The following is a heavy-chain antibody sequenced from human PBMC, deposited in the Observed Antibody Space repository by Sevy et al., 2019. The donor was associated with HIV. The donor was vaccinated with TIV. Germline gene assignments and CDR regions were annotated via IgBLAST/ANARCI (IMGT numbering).Heavy chain of an antibody. J-gene: IGHJ4*02. CDR2: SYYRSTWHK. D-gene: IGHD6-19*01. V-gene: IGHV6-1*01. CDR3: ARAVAGVYYFDY. Sequence: SQTLSLTCVISGDSVSRNGAAWNWIMQSPSRGLEWLGRSYYRSTWHKDYAISVKSRLTITPDTSKNQFFLQLNSVTPEDTAMYYCARAVAGVYYFDYWGQGTLVTVSS. CDR1: GDSVSRNGAA.